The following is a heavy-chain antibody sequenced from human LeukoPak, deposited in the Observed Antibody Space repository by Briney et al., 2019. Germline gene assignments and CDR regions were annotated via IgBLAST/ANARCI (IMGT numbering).Heavy chain of an antibody. J-gene: IGHJ4*02. Sequence: PGGSLRLSCAASGFTFSSYSMNWVRQAPGKGLEWVSSISSSSSHIYYADSVKGRFTISRDNAKNSLYLQMNSLRAEDTAVYYCARLGGYNFDYWGQGTLVTVSS. V-gene: IGHV3-21*01. CDR1: GFTFSSYS. D-gene: IGHD5-12*01. CDR2: ISSSSSHI. CDR3: ARLGGYNFDY.